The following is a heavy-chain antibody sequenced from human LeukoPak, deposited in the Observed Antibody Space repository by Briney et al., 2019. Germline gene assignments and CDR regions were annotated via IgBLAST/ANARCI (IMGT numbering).Heavy chain of an antibody. J-gene: IGHJ5*02. CDR2: IIPIFGTA. D-gene: IGHD3-3*01. CDR3: ARDAQYYDFWSGYYTNWFDP. CDR1: GGTFSSYA. Sequence: SVKVSCKASGGTFSSYAISWVRQAPGHGLEWMGGIIPIFGTANYAQKFQGRVTITTDESTSTAYMELSSLRSEDTAVYYCARDAQYYDFWSGYYTNWFDPWGQGTLVTVSS. V-gene: IGHV1-69*05.